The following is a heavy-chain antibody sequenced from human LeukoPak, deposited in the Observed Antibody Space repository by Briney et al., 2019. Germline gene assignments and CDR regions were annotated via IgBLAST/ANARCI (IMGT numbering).Heavy chain of an antibody. CDR1: GFTFSSYW. V-gene: IGHV3-30*18. CDR2: ISYDGRNE. D-gene: IGHD1-14*01. J-gene: IGHJ4*02. CDR3: AKDKPIDY. Sequence: GGSLRLSCVASGFTFSSYWMSWVRQTPGKGLEWVAVISYDGRNEHYADSVKGRFTISRDNSKNTVFLQMNTLRTEDTAVYFCAKDKPIDYWGQGTLVTVSS.